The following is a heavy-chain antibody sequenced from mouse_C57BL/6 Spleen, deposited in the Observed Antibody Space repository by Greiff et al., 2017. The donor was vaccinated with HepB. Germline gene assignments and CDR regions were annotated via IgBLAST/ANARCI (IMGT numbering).Heavy chain of an antibody. CDR3: SSGSVYDYEFAY. D-gene: IGHD2-4*01. Sequence: VQLQQSGAELVRPGASVKLSCKASGYTFTDYYINWVKQRPGQGLEWIARIYPGSGNTYYNEKFKGKATLTAEKSSSTAYMQLSSLTSEDSAVYFCSSGSVYDYEFAYWGQGTLVTVSA. CDR2: IYPGSGNT. V-gene: IGHV1-76*01. CDR1: GYTFTDYY. J-gene: IGHJ3*01.